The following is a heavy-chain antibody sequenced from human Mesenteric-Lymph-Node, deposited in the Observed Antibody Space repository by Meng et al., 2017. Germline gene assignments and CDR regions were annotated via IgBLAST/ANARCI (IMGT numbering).Heavy chain of an antibody. D-gene: IGHD1-14*01. Sequence: LRDAGPGLCKPSGTPALTCSVSAGSISSSNWWSWVRQPPGKGLEWIGKIYHSGITIYNPSLKSRVTMSVDNSKNQFSLKLNSMTAADTAVYYCARDPTGGEDHQRVWGQGTLVTVSS. CDR1: AGSISSSNW. CDR3: ARDPTGGEDHQRV. V-gene: IGHV4-4*02. J-gene: IGHJ4*02. CDR2: IYHSGIT.